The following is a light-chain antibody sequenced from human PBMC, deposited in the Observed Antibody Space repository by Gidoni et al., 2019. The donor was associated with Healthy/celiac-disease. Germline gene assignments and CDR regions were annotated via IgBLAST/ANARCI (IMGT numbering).Light chain of an antibody. Sequence: EIVMPQSPATLSVSPGDRATLSCRSSQSVSSNLAWYQQKPGQAPRLLIYGASTRATGIPARFSGSGSGTEFTLNISSLQSEDFAVYYCQQYNNWPPKTFGQXTKVEIK. CDR1: QSVSSN. CDR2: GAS. CDR3: QQYNNWPPKT. V-gene: IGKV3-15*01. J-gene: IGKJ1*01.